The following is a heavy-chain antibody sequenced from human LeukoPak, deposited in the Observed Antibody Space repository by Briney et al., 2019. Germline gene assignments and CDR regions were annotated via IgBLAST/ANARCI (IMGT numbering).Heavy chain of an antibody. Sequence: GGSLRLSCAASGFTFSRNWMTWVRQAAGKWLEWVANIKQDGREKYYVDSVKGRFPISRDNAKNSLYLQMNSLRAEDTAVYYCARGTVGGYSCYDYWGRGTLVTVSS. CDR3: ARGTVGGYSCYDY. J-gene: IGHJ4*02. V-gene: IGHV3-7*01. CDR1: GFTFSRNW. D-gene: IGHD5-18*01. CDR2: IKQDGREK.